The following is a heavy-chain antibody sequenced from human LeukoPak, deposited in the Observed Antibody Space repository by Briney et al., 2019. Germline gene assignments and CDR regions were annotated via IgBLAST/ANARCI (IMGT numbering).Heavy chain of an antibody. J-gene: IGHJ3*02. CDR1: GDSVSSNSAA. CDR3: ARAQQWLVRGAFDI. CDR2: TYYRSKWYN. D-gene: IGHD6-19*01. V-gene: IGHV6-1*01. Sequence: SQTPSLTCAISGDSVSSNSAAWNWIRQSPSRGLEWLGRTYYRSKWYNDYAVSVKSRITINPDTSKNQFSLQLNSVTPEDTAVYYCARAQQWLVRGAFDIWGQGTMVTVSS.